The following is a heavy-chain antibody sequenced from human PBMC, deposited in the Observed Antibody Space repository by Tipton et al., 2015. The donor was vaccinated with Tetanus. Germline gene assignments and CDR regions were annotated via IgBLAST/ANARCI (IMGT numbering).Heavy chain of an antibody. CDR2: IYFTGDT. CDR3: ARRLYGYWFDA. CDR1: GGSISDKKYY. J-gene: IGHJ5*02. Sequence: TLSLTCTVSGGSISDKKYYWGWIRQAPGTGLEWIAIIYFTGDTYYSPSLKSLLTIDVETSQNLFSLKVTSVTTADTAVYYCARRLYGYWFDAWGPGALVPVSS. D-gene: IGHD5-24*01. V-gene: IGHV4-39*02.